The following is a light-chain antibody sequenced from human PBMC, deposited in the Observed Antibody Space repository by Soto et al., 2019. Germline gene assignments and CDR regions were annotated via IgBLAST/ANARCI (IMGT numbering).Light chain of an antibody. V-gene: IGLV1-40*01. Sequence: QSVLTQPPSVSGAPGQRVTISCTGSGSNIGAGSDVHWYQQLPGIAPKLLVHGNDNRPSGVPDRFSGSKSATSASLVITGLQAEGEADYYCQSYDTSLRAWVFGTGTKVTVL. J-gene: IGLJ1*01. CDR3: QSYDTSLRAWV. CDR2: GND. CDR1: GSNIGAGSD.